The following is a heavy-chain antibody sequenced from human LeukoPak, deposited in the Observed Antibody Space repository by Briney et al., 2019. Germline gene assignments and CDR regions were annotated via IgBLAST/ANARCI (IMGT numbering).Heavy chain of an antibody. CDR2: ISGHTGQA. CDR1: DYLFISYG. V-gene: IGHV1-18*01. Sequence: GASVEVSCKTYDYLFISYGINCVRQGPGQGLEWMGGISGHTGQANYAQKFQGRVTMTSDISTTTAYMELTGLRYNDTAVYFCAKDLYSSSSGSEVFDFWGQGTRVTVSS. CDR3: AKDLYSSSSGSEVFDF. D-gene: IGHD3-10*01. J-gene: IGHJ3*01.